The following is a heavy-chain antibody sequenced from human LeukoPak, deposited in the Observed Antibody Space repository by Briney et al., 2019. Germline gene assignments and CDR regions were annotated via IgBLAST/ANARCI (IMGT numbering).Heavy chain of an antibody. J-gene: IGHJ4*02. Sequence: SETLSLTCTVSGGSISNSIYYWGWIRQPPGKGLEWIGSIYYSGSTYYNPSLMSRVTISVDTSKNQFSVKLSSVTAADTAVYYCARGAGYYMDYWGQGTLVTVSS. D-gene: IGHD3-9*01. CDR1: GGSISNSIYY. CDR2: IYYSGST. CDR3: ARGAGYYMDY. V-gene: IGHV4-39*07.